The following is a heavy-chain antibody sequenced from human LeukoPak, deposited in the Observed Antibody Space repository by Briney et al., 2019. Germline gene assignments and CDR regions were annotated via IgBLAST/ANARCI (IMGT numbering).Heavy chain of an antibody. CDR1: GFTFSNAW. CDR2: IKSKTDGGTT. V-gene: IGHV3-15*01. J-gene: IGHJ4*02. CDR3: TTEKQWLGTFDY. D-gene: IGHD6-19*01. Sequence: PGGSLRLSCAASGFTFSNAWMSRVRQAPGKGLEWVGRIKSKTDGGTTDYAAPVKGRFTISRDDSKNTLYLQMNSLKTEDTAVYYCTTEKQWLGTFDYWGQGTLVTVSS.